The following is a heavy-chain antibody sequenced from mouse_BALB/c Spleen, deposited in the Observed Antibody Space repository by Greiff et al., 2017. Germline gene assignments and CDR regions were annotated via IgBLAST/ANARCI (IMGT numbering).Heavy chain of an antibody. CDR3: AREDDGYNY. CDR1: GFTFSSFG. V-gene: IGHV5-17*02. D-gene: IGHD2-3*01. J-gene: IGHJ2*01. Sequence: EVKVVESGGGLVQPGGSRKLSCAASGFTFSSFGMHWVRQAPEKGLEWVAYISSGSSTIYYADTVKGRFTISRDNPKNTLFLQMTSLRSEDTAMYYCAREDDGYNYWGQGTTLTVSS. CDR2: ISSGSSTI.